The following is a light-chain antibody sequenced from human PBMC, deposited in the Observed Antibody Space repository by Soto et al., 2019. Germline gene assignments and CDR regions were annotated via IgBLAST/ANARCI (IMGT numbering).Light chain of an antibody. CDR2: DVS. CDR3: SSYTSSSLHV. V-gene: IGLV2-14*03. Sequence: QSALTQPASVSGSPGQSLTISCTGSSSDDGGYNYVSWYQQHPGKAPKLMIYDVSNRPSGVSNRFSGSKSGNTASLTISGLQAEDEADYYCSSYTSSSLHVFGTGTKLTAL. J-gene: IGLJ1*01. CDR1: SSDDGGYNY.